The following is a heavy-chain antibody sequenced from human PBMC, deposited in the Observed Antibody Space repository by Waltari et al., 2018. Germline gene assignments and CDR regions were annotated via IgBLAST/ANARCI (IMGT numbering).Heavy chain of an antibody. Sequence: QVQLQESGPGLVKPSETLSLTCTVSGGSISSHYWSWIRQPPGKGLEWIGYIYYSGSTNYNPSLKSRVTISVDTSKNQFSLKLSSVTAADTAVYYCARDLIGVVPAAIEHYYYYMDVWGKGTTVTVSS. CDR2: IYYSGST. J-gene: IGHJ6*03. D-gene: IGHD2-2*01. V-gene: IGHV4-59*11. CDR1: GGSISSHY. CDR3: ARDLIGVVPAAIEHYYYYMDV.